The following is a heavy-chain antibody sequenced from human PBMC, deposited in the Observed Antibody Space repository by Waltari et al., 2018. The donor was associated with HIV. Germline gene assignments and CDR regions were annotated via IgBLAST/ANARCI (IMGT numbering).Heavy chain of an antibody. D-gene: IGHD2-8*01. V-gene: IGHV4-61*02. J-gene: IGHJ6*02. Sequence: QVQLQESGPGLVKPSQTLSLTCTVSGGSISSGSYYWSWIRQPAGKGLEWIGRIYTSGSTNYNPSLKCRVTISVDTSTNQFSLKLSSVTAADTAVYYCARYSNGILYGPTGMDVWGQGTTVTVSS. CDR1: GGSISSGSYY. CDR2: IYTSGST. CDR3: ARYSNGILYGPTGMDV.